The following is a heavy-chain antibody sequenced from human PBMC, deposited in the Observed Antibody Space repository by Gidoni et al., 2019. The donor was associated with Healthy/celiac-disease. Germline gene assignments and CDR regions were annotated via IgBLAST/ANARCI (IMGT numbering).Heavy chain of an antibody. D-gene: IGHD5-18*01. CDR1: GFTFSDYY. Sequence: QVKMVESGGCVVKPGGSLRRSCAASGFTFSDYYMSWIRQAPGKGLEWVSYISSSGSTIYYADSVKGRFTISRDNAKNSLYLQMNSLRAEDTAVYYCARDLDTAMVAFDYWGQGTLVTVSS. CDR2: ISSSGSTI. J-gene: IGHJ4*02. V-gene: IGHV3-11*01. CDR3: ARDLDTAMVAFDY.